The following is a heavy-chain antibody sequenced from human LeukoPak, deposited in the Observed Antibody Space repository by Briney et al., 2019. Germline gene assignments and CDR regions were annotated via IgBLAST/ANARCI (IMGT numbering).Heavy chain of an antibody. CDR3: AIRGRGADYYYDSSGYYQYFDY. J-gene: IGHJ4*02. D-gene: IGHD3-22*01. Sequence: GASVKVSCKASGYTFTSYGISWVRQAPGQGLEWMGWISAYNGNTNYAQKLQGRVTITADESTSTAYMELSSLRSEDTAVYYCAIRGRGADYYYDSSGYYQYFDYWGQGTLVTVSS. CDR2: ISAYNGNT. CDR1: GYTFTSYG. V-gene: IGHV1-18*01.